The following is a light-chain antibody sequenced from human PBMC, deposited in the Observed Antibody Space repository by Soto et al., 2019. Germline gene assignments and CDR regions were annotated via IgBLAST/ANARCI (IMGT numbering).Light chain of an antibody. J-gene: IGLJ1*01. V-gene: IGLV2-8*01. CDR3: SSYAGTNTPYV. Sequence: QSALTHPPSASGSPGQSVTISCTGPSSDVGGYYYVSWYQQHPGKAPKLMIYEVSKRPSGVPDRFSGSKSGNTASLTVSGLQAEDEADYYCSSYAGTNTPYVFGTGTKVTVL. CDR1: SSDVGGYYY. CDR2: EVS.